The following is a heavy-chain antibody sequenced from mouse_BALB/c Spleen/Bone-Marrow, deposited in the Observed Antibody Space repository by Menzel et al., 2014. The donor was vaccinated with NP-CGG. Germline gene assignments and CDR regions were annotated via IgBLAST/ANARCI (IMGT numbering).Heavy chain of an antibody. D-gene: IGHD4-1*01. Sequence: EVKLVESGGGLVQPGGSLKLSCAASGFPFSSYTMSWVRQTPEKRLEWVAFITNGGGSTYYPDTLKGRFTISRDDAKNTLYLQMSSLKSEDTAMYYCATLTVTSYWGQGTLVTVSA. V-gene: IGHV5-12-2*01. J-gene: IGHJ3*01. CDR3: ATLTVTSY. CDR1: GFPFSSYT. CDR2: ITNGGGST.